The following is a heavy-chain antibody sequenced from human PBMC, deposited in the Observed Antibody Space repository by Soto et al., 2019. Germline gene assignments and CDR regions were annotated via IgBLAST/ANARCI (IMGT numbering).Heavy chain of an antibody. J-gene: IGHJ6*02. Sequence: EVQLVESGGGLVKPGGSLRLSCAASGFTFSSYSMNWVRQAPGKGLEWVSSISSSSSYIYYADSVKGRFTISRDNAKNSLYLQMNSLRAEDTAVYYCARVVGDFYYYYGMDVWGQGTTVTVSS. CDR1: GFTFSSYS. V-gene: IGHV3-21*01. CDR2: ISSSSSYI. CDR3: ARVVGDFYYYYGMDV. D-gene: IGHD4-17*01.